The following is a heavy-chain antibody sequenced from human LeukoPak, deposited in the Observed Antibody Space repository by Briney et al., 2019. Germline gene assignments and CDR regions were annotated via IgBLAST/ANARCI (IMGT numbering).Heavy chain of an antibody. D-gene: IGHD3-22*01. CDR2: ISGSGGST. CDR3: AKDPYYYDTSGYNGDY. Sequence: GGSLRLSCAASGFTFSSYAMSWVRQAPGKGLEWVSSISGSGGSTYYADSVKGRFTISRDNSKNTLFLQMNSLRAEDTAVYYCAKDPYYYDTSGYNGDYWGQGTLVTVSS. V-gene: IGHV3-23*01. CDR1: GFTFSSYA. J-gene: IGHJ4*02.